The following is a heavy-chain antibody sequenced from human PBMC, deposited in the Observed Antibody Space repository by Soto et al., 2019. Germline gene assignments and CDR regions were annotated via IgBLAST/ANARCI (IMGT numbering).Heavy chain of an antibody. CDR2: IRSSSDYI. Sequence: GGSLRLSCAASGFAFSDYSMNWVRQAPGKGLEWVSSIRSSSDYIYHADSVKGRFTISRDNAKNSLYLQMNSLRAEDTAVYYCARGRRLGDYGDYGPYFDYWGQGTLVTVSS. CDR3: ARGRRLGDYGDYGPYFDY. J-gene: IGHJ4*02. D-gene: IGHD4-17*01. V-gene: IGHV3-21*01. CDR1: GFAFSDYS.